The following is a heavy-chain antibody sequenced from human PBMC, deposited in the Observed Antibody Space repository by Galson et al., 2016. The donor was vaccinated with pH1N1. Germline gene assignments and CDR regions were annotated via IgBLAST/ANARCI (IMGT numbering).Heavy chain of an antibody. CDR2: IDWDDEK. Sequence: PALVKPPQTLKLTCTFSGFSLSTFGVRVSRIRQSPGKALEWLARIDWDDEKFYSPSLKTRLTISKDTSKDQVVLTMTNMDPVDTGTYYCARMGVASGGRYYYGMDVWGQGTTVTVSS. CDR1: GFSLSTFGVR. J-gene: IGHJ6*02. CDR3: ARMGVASGGRYYYGMDV. V-gene: IGHV2-70*04. D-gene: IGHD3-10*01.